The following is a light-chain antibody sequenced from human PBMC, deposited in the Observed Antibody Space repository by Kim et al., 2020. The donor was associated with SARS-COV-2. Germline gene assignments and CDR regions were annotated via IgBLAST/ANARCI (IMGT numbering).Light chain of an antibody. J-gene: IGKJ1*01. CDR2: AAS. V-gene: IGKV1-12*01. CDR3: QQANSFPRT. CDR1: QGISSW. Sequence: DIQMTQSPSSVSASVGDRVTITCRASQGISSWLVWYQRKPGKAPKLLIYAASSLQSGVPSRFSGSGSGTDFTLTISSLQPEDFATYYCQQANSFPRTFGQGTKVDIK.